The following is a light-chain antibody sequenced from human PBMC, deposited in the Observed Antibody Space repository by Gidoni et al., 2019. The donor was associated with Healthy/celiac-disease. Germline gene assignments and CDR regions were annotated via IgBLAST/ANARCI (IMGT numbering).Light chain of an antibody. Sequence: ETVLTQSPATLSLSPEERATLSCRASQSVSSYLAWYQQKPGQAPRLLIYDASNRAIGIPARFSGSGPGTDFTLTISSLEPEDFAVYYCQQRSNCPFGQXTKLEIK. J-gene: IGKJ2*01. CDR2: DAS. CDR1: QSVSSY. V-gene: IGKV3D-11*02. CDR3: QQRSNCP.